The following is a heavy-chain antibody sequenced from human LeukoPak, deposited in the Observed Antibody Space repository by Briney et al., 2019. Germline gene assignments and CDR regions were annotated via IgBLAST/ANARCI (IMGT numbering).Heavy chain of an antibody. CDR1: GFTFSRYD. CDR2: IQFDGIKK. CDR3: ATAYDFCSEKGPY. V-gene: IGHV3-30*02. J-gene: IGHJ4*02. Sequence: GGSLRLSCAACGFTFSRYDMHWVRQAPGEGLEGGAFIQFDGIKKQYVETVKGRFTLSKDNSKNTLYLQMNSLRAEDTAVYYCATAYDFCSEKGPYWGQGTLVTVSS. D-gene: IGHD3-3*01.